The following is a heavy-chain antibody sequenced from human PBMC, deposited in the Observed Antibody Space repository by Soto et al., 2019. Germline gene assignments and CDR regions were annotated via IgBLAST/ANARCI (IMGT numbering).Heavy chain of an antibody. J-gene: IGHJ5*02. D-gene: IGHD6-13*01. V-gene: IGHV4-31*03. Sequence: PSETLSLTCTVSGGSISSGGYYWSWIRQHPGKGLEWIGYIYYSGSTYYNPSLKSRVTISVDTSKNQFSLKLSSVTAADTAVYYCARVRIAAAGTLRWFDPWGQGTLVTVSS. CDR2: IYYSGST. CDR3: ARVRIAAAGTLRWFDP. CDR1: GGSISSGGYY.